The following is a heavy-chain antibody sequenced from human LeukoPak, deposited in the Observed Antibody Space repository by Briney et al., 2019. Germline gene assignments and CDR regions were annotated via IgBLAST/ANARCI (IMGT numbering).Heavy chain of an antibody. D-gene: IGHD5-18*01. J-gene: IGHJ4*02. CDR3: ARTDTGLFDY. CDR2: IYYSGST. V-gene: IGHV4-59*01. Sequence: PSETLSLTCTVSGGSISSYYWSWIRQPPGKGLEWIGYIYYSGSTSYNPSLKSRVTISVDTSKNQFSLKLSSVTAADTAVYYCARTDTGLFDYWGQGTLVTVSS. CDR1: GGSISSYY.